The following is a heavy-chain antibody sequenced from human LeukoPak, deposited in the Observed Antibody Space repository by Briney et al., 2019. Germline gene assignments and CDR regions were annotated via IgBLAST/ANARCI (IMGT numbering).Heavy chain of an antibody. CDR1: GGSISSSSYS. CDR2: IYYSGST. D-gene: IGHD3-10*01. V-gene: IGHV4-39*01. CDR3: ATDEKGDYYGSGSYQFDP. J-gene: IGHJ5*02. Sequence: SETLSLTCTVSGGSISSSSYSWGWIRQPPGKGLEWIGSIYYSGSTYYNPSLKSRVTISVDTSKNQFSLELSSVTAADTAVYYCATDEKGDYYGSGSYQFDPWGQGTLVTVSS.